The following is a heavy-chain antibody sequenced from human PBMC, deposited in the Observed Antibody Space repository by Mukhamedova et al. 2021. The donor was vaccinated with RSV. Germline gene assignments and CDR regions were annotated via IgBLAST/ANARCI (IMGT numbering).Heavy chain of an antibody. V-gene: IGHV3-74*01. CDR2: TNTDESST. D-gene: IGHD5-18*01. Sequence: MHWVRQAPGKGLVWVSYTNTDESSTSHADSVKGRFTVSRDNAKNTLFLQMNSLRAEDTAVYYCARGVRGYTYDPAGYRGQGTLVTV. J-gene: IGHJ4*02. CDR3: ARGVRGYTYDPAGY.